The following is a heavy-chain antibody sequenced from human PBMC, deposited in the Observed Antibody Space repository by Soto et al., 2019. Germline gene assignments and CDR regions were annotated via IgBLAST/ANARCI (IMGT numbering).Heavy chain of an antibody. CDR3: AKSGDSAGWGIDF. CDR1: GFMFDSFA. J-gene: IGHJ4*02. V-gene: IGHV3-48*02. CDR2: INGGSDSI. Sequence: EVQLVESGGGLVQPGGSLRLYCLGSGFMFDSFAMNWVRQAPGKGLECVAYINGGSDSIYYAESVKGRFTISRDNARNSLSLQMNSLSDEDTAVYYCAKSGDSAGWGIDFWGQGTLVTVSS. D-gene: IGHD6-19*01.